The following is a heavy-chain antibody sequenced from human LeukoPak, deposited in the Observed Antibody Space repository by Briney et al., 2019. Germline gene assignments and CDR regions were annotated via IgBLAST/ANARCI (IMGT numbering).Heavy chain of an antibody. J-gene: IGHJ4*02. CDR2: ISGSGGST. D-gene: IGHD3-22*01. CDR1: GFTFSSYA. Sequence: GGSLRLSCAASGFTFSSYAMSWVRQAPGKGLEWVSGISGSGGSTYYADSVKGRFTISRDNSKNTLYLQMNSLRAEDTAVYYCAKDNDYDSSGYTYWGQGTLVTVSS. V-gene: IGHV3-23*01. CDR3: AKDNDYDSSGYTY.